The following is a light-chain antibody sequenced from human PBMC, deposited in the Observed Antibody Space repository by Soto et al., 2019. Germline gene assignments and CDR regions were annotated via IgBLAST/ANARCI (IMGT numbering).Light chain of an antibody. V-gene: IGLV2-14*01. J-gene: IGLJ1*01. CDR1: SSDVGRYDY. Sequence: SVLTQPRSVSGSPGQSVTISCTGTSSDVGRYDYVSWYQQHSGKAPKLMIYEVTNRPSGVSNRFSGSKSGSTASLTISGLQAEDEADYYCTSFTTTNTYVFGSGTKVTV. CDR3: TSFTTTNTYV. CDR2: EVT.